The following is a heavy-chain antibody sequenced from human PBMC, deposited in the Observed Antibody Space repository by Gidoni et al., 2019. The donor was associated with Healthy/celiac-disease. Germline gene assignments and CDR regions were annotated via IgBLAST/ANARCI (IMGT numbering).Heavy chain of an antibody. CDR3: ARAQYYYDSSGYLFY. D-gene: IGHD3-22*01. Sequence: QVQLVQSGAEVKKPGASLKVSCQSSGYTLTSSGISWLRQAPGQGLEWMGWISAYNGNTNYAQKLQGRVTMTTDTSTSTAYMELRSLRSDDTAVYYCARAQYYYDSSGYLFYWGQGTLVTVSS. J-gene: IGHJ4*02. V-gene: IGHV1-18*01. CDR1: GYTLTSSG. CDR2: ISAYNGNT.